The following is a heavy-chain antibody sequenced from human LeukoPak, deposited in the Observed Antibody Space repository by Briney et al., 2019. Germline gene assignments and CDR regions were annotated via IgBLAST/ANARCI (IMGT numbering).Heavy chain of an antibody. Sequence: KPSETLSLTCAVYGGSFSGYYWSWIRQPPGKGLEWIGEINHSGSTNYNPSLKSRVTISVDTSKNQFSLKLSSVTAADTALYYCARIARSDFDCWGQGTLVTVSS. CDR1: GGSFSGYY. D-gene: IGHD6-13*01. CDR2: INHSGST. CDR3: ARIARSDFDC. J-gene: IGHJ4*02. V-gene: IGHV4-34*01.